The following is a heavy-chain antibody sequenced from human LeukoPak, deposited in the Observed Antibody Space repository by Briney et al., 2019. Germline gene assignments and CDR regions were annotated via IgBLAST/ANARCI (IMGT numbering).Heavy chain of an antibody. CDR2: ISYDGSNK. Sequence: PGGSLRLSCAASGFTFSSYAMHWVRQAPGKGLEWVAVISYDGSNKYYADSVKGRFTISRDNSKNTLYLQMNSLRAEDTAVYYCARLKAGYWGQGTLVTVSS. CDR1: GFTFSSYA. CDR3: ARLKAGY. J-gene: IGHJ4*02. V-gene: IGHV3-30*04.